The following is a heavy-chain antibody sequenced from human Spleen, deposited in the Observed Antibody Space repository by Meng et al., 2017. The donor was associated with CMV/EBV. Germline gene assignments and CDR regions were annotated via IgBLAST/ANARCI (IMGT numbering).Heavy chain of an antibody. J-gene: IGHJ4*01. V-gene: IGHV3-48*04. D-gene: IGHD3-22*01. Sequence: GESLKISCAASGFTFSGHNMDWFRQAPGKGLEWVSYIGSGITTIYYADSVRGRFTISRDNAKNSLYLQMNSLRAEDTAVYYSAISPKDVLLPVAMTGWGQGTLVTVSS. CDR3: AISPKDVLLPVAMTG. CDR1: GFTFSGHN. CDR2: IGSGITTI.